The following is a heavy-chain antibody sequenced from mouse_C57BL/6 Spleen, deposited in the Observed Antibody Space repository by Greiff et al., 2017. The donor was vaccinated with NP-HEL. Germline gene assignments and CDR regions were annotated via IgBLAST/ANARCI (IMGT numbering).Heavy chain of an antibody. CDR1: GFSFNTYA. J-gene: IGHJ3*01. V-gene: IGHV10-1*01. Sequence: EVQRVESGGGLVQPKGSLKLSCAASGFSFNTYAMNWVRQAPGKGLEWVARIRSKSNNYATYYADSVKDRFTISRDDSESMLYLQMNNLKTEDTAMYYCVRDGYSLLFAYWGQGTLVTVSA. CDR3: VRDGYSLLFAY. D-gene: IGHD2-3*01. CDR2: IRSKSNNYAT.